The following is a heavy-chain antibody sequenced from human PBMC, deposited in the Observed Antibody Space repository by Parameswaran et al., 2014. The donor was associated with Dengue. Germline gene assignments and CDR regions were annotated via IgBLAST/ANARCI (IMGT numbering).Heavy chain of an antibody. CDR2: SALTMVT. V-gene: IGHV1-18*01. J-gene: IGHJ4*02. CDR3: ARFGALRRTTNEVAYFDY. D-gene: IGHD1-1*01. Sequence: WVRQALDKGLSGWDGSALTMVTQTNAQKLQGRVTMTTDTSTSTAYMELRSLRSDDTAVYYCARFGALRRTTNEVAYFDYWGQGTLVTVSS.